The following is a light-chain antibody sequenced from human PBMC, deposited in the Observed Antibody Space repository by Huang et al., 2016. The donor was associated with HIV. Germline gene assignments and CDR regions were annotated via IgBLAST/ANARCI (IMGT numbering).Light chain of an antibody. CDR2: GAS. CDR3: QQYGSSPYT. J-gene: IGKJ2*01. V-gene: IGKV3-20*01. Sequence: EIVLTQTPATLSLSPGERVTLSCRASQNITYSHLAWYQQKPCQAPRLLIYGASSRATAIPDRFSGSGSGTDFTLTITRLAPEDFAVYYCQQYGSSPYTFGQGTQLEI. CDR1: QNITYSH.